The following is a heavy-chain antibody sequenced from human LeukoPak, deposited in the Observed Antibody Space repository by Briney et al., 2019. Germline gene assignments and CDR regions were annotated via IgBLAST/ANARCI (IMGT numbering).Heavy chain of an antibody. V-gene: IGHV4-4*07. D-gene: IGHD3-22*01. CDR3: ARIPLKDSDSSGYEY. CDR2: IHASGDT. Sequence: PSETLSLTCTVSGDSIISYYWSWIRQPAGKGLEWTGRIHASGDTNYNPSLKSRVTMSVDTSKNQFSLKLSSVTAADTAVYYCARIPLKDSDSSGYEYWGQGTLVTVSS. J-gene: IGHJ4*02. CDR1: GDSIISYY.